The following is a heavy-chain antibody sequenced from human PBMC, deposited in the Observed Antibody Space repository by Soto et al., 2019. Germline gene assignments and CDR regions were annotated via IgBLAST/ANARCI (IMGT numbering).Heavy chain of an antibody. D-gene: IGHD2-15*01. Sequence: PGPPSETLTLTSTISGGSISSGDYYWSWISKPPGKGLEWIGYIYYSGSTYYNPSLKSRVTISVDTSKNQFSLKLSSVTAADTAVYYCAGSGGSRYPPRIYYYFDYWGQGTLVTVSS. CDR2: IYYSGST. J-gene: IGHJ4*02. CDR1: GGSISSGDYY. CDR3: AGSGGSRYPPRIYYYFDY. V-gene: IGHV4-30-4*01.